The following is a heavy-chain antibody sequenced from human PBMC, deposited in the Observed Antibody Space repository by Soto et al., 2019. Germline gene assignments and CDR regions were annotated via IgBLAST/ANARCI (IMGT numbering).Heavy chain of an antibody. D-gene: IGHD3-9*01. V-gene: IGHV4-59*01. CDR3: ARGGEDVLRYFDWLLPRPFDY. Sequence: SETLSLTCTVSGGSISSYYWSWIRQPPGKGLEWIGYIYYSGSTNYNPSLKSRVTISVDTSKNQFSLKLSSVTAADTAMYYCARGGEDVLRYFDWLLPRPFDYWGQGTLVTVSS. CDR1: GGSISSYY. J-gene: IGHJ4*02. CDR2: IYYSGST.